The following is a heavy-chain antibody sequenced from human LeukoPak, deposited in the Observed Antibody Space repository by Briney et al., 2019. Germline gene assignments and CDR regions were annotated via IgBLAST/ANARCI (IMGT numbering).Heavy chain of an antibody. CDR2: IRYDGSNK. D-gene: IGHD5-18*01. V-gene: IGHV3-30*02. J-gene: IGHJ4*02. Sequence: PGGSLRLSCAASGFTFSSYGMHWVRQAPGKGLEWVAFIRYDGSNKYYADSVKGRFTISRDNSKNTLYLQMKSLRAEDTAVYYCARADWDTAMIDYWGQGTLVTVSS. CDR3: ARADWDTAMIDY. CDR1: GFTFSSYG.